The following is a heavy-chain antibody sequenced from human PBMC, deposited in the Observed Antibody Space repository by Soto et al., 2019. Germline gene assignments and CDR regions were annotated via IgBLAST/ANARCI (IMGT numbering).Heavy chain of an antibody. CDR3: AGINSGSYYVDY. CDR1: GGTFSSYT. V-gene: IGHV1-69*02. D-gene: IGHD1-26*01. CDR2: IIPILGIA. J-gene: IGHJ4*02. Sequence: QVQLVQSGAEVKKPGSSVKVSCKASGGTFSSYTISWVRQAPGQGLEWMGRIIPILGIANYAQKFQGRVXIXAXXSTSTAYMELSSLRSEDTAVYYCAGINSGSYYVDYWGQGTLVTVSS.